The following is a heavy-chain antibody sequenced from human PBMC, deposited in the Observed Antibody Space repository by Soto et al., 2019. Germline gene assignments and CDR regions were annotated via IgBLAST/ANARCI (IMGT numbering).Heavy chain of an antibody. V-gene: IGHV3-23*01. CDR2: ISGSGGST. D-gene: IGHD3-3*01. J-gene: IGHJ4*02. Sequence: EVQLLESGGGLVQPGGSLRLSCAASGFTFSSYAMSWVRQAPGKGLEWVSAISGSGGSTYYADSVKGRFTISRDNSKNTLYLQMNSLRAEDTAVYYCAKDGALAYYDFWSGYYTWVSGTNYFDYWGQGTLVTVSS. CDR3: AKDGALAYYDFWSGYYTWVSGTNYFDY. CDR1: GFTFSSYA.